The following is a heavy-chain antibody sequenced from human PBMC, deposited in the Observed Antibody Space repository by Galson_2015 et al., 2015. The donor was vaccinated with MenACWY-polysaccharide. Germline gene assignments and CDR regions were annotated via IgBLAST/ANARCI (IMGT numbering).Heavy chain of an antibody. CDR3: AKVGPRSSWTMGIDY. Sequence: SLRLSCAASGFSFSANGMSWVRQAPGRGLEWVSGSGSGGGLYYADSVKGRFTVSRDHSKNTLDLQMNNLRAEDTAVYYCAKVGPRSSWTMGIDYWGQGTLVTVSS. D-gene: IGHD6-13*01. J-gene: IGHJ4*02. CDR1: GFSFSANG. V-gene: IGHV3-23*01. CDR2: SGSGGGL.